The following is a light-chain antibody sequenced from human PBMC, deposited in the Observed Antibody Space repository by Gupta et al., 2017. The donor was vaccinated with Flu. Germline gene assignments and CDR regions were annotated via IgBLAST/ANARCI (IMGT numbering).Light chain of an antibody. V-gene: IGLV3-21*02. CDR3: QVWDSSSDHYV. J-gene: IGLJ1*01. Sequence: SYVLTHPPSVSVAPGQPARITCGGNNIGSKSVHWYQQKPGQAPVLVVYDDSDRPSGIPERFSGSNSGSTATLTISRVEAGDEADDYCQVWDSSSDHYVFGTGTKVTVL. CDR2: DDS. CDR1: NIGSKS.